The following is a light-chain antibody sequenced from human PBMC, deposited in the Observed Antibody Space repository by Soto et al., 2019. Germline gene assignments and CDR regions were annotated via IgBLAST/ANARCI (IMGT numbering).Light chain of an antibody. Sequence: QSVLTQPPSVSGAPGQRVTISCTGSSSNIGAGYDVHWYQHLPGTAPKLLISDNNNRPSGVTDRFSGSKSGTSASLAITGLRAEDEADYYCQSYDSSLSGYVFGTGTKLTVL. CDR3: QSYDSSLSGYV. J-gene: IGLJ1*01. V-gene: IGLV1-40*01. CDR1: SSNIGAGYD. CDR2: DNN.